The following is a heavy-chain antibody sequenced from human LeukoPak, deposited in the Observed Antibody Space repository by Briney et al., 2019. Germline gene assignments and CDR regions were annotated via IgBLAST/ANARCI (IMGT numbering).Heavy chain of an antibody. V-gene: IGHV3-23*01. J-gene: IGHJ4*02. D-gene: IGHD3-16*01. CDR2: ISGSGGTT. CDR3: AKDRLPVERGIDY. CDR1: GFTFSSHA. Sequence: PGGSLRLSCAASGFTFSSHAMSWVRQAPGKGLGWVSAISGSGGTTYYADSVKGRCTISRDNTKNTLYLQVNSLRAEDTALYYCAKDRLPVERGIDYWGQGTLVTVSS.